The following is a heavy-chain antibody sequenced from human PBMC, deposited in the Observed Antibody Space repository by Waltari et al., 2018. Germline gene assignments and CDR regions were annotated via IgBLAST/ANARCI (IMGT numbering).Heavy chain of an antibody. CDR3: ARDEVGALTDY. J-gene: IGHJ4*02. Sequence: QVQLVQSGAEVKKPGASVKVSCKVSGYTLTELSMHWVRQAPGKGLEWMGWINPNSGGTNDAQKVQGRVTMTRDTSISTAYMELSRLRSDDTAVYYCARDEVGALTDYWGQGTLVTVSS. CDR1: GYTLTELS. CDR2: INPNSGGT. V-gene: IGHV1-2*02. D-gene: IGHD1-26*01.